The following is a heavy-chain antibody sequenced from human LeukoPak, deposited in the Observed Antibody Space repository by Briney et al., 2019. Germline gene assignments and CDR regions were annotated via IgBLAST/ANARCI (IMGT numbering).Heavy chain of an antibody. Sequence: GASVKVSCKASGYTFTSYGISWVRQAPGQGLEWMGWISAYNGNTNYAQKPQGRVTMATDTSTSTAYMELRSLRSDDTAVYYCASPWWRDHDGFDIWGQGTMVTVSS. V-gene: IGHV1-18*01. D-gene: IGHD2-15*01. J-gene: IGHJ3*02. CDR1: GYTFTSYG. CDR2: ISAYNGNT. CDR3: ASPWWRDHDGFDI.